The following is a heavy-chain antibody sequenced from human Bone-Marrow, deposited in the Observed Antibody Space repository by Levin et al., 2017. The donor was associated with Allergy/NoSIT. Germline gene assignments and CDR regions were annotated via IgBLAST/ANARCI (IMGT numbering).Heavy chain of an antibody. CDR3: TIITTIDVHVDV. D-gene: IGHD5-12*01. V-gene: IGHV3-15*01. J-gene: IGHJ6*04. Sequence: GGSLRLSCAASEFTFSSAWMNWVRQAPGKGLEWVARIKTKAEGGTTDYAAPVRDRFIISRDDSKKTLFLQMKSLKTEDTAVYYCTIITTIDVHVDVWGKGIPVTVSS. CDR2: IKTKAEGGTT. CDR1: EFTFSSAW.